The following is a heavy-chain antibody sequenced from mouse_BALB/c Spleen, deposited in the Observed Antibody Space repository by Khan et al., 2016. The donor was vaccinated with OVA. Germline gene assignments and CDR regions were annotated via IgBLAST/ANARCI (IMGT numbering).Heavy chain of an antibody. J-gene: IGHJ3*01. CDR1: GYTFTDYA. D-gene: IGHD3-3*01. V-gene: IGHV1S137*01. Sequence: QVQLQQSGAELVRPGVSVKISCKGSGYTFTDYAMHGVKQSHAKSLEWIGVISTYYGDADYNQKCKGKATMTVDKSSSTAYMELARLTSEDSAIYYCARGGRFAYWGQGTLVTVSA. CDR2: ISTYYGDA. CDR3: ARGGRFAY.